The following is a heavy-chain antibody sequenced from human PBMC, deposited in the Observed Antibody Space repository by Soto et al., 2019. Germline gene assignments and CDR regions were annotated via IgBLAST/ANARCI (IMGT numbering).Heavy chain of an antibody. D-gene: IGHD1-1*01. J-gene: IGHJ4*02. CDR1: GSSFRDYY. Sequence: PGGSLRLSCAASGSSFRDYYMSWIRQSPGKGLEWLSYITSSSSYTHYADSVKGRFTISRDDAKNSLYLQMSSLRAEDTAVYYCTGGQDNLAVNFDYWGQGTPVTVSS. CDR3: TGGQDNLAVNFDY. V-gene: IGHV3-11*03. CDR2: ITSSSSYT.